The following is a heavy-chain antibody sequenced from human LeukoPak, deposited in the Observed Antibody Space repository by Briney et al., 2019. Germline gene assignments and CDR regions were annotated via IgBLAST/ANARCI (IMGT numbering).Heavy chain of an antibody. CDR1: SGSVTNYY. Sequence: SETLSLTCTVSSGSVTNYYWSWIRQPPGKGLEWIGEINHSGSTNYNPSLKSRVTISVDTSKNQFSLKLSSVTAADTAVYYCARSYRITMIVVVKNRGFDPWGQGTLVTVSS. CDR3: ARSYRITMIVVVKNRGFDP. V-gene: IGHV4-34*01. J-gene: IGHJ5*02. D-gene: IGHD3-22*01. CDR2: INHSGST.